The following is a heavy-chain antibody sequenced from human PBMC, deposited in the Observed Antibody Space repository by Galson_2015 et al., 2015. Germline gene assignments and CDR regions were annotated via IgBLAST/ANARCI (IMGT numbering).Heavy chain of an antibody. V-gene: IGHV3-23*01. D-gene: IGHD6-13*01. CDR2: ISGSGGST. CDR1: GFTFSSYA. CDR3: ANEGRYSSTFDY. J-gene: IGHJ4*02. Sequence: SLRLSCAASGFTFSSYAMSWVRQAPGKGLEWVSFISGSGGSTYYADSVKGRFTISRDNSKSTLYLQMNSLRAEDTAVYYCANEGRYSSTFDYWGQGTLVTVSS.